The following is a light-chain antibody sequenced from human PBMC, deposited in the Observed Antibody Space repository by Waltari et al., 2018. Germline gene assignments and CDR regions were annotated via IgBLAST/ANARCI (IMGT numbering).Light chain of an antibody. Sequence: QLVLTPSPSASASLGASVKLTCTLDSGHRSNIVAWLQQQPEEGPRSLMKINSDGSHSKGDEIPDRFSGSSSGAERYLTISSVQSEDEADYYCQTGGHGTWVFGGGTKLTVL. J-gene: IGLJ3*02. CDR1: SGHRSNI. CDR3: QTGGHGTWV. V-gene: IGLV4-69*01. CDR2: INSDGSH.